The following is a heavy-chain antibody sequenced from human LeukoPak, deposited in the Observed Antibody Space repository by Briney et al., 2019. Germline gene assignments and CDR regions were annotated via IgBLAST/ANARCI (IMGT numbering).Heavy chain of an antibody. CDR3: ARGGAVEMATITVFDY. J-gene: IGHJ4*02. D-gene: IGHD5-24*01. Sequence: SVKVSCKASGYTFTSYGISWVRQAPGQGLEWMGRIIPILGIANYAQKFQGRVTITADKSTSTAYMELSSLRSEDTAVYYCARGGAVEMATITVFDYWGQGTLVTVSS. V-gene: IGHV1-69*04. CDR2: IIPILGIA. CDR1: GYTFTSYG.